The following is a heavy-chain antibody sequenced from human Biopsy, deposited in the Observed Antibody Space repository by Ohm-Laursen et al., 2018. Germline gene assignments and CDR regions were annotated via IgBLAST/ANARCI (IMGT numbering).Heavy chain of an antibody. CDR3: AATSTLYYYYYAMDV. V-gene: IGHV1-58*01. CDR1: GFTFSSSA. Sequence: VKISCKASGFTFSSSAVQWVRQARGQRLEWIGWIVVGSGHTNYAQKLQERVTITRDMSTSTAYMELTSLRSEDTAVYYCAATSTLYYYYYAMDVWDQGTTITVSS. J-gene: IGHJ6*02. CDR2: IVVGSGHT.